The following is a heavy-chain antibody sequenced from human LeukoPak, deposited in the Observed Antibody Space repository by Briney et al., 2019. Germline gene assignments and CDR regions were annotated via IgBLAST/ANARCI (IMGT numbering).Heavy chain of an antibody. J-gene: IGHJ3*02. D-gene: IGHD3-22*01. Sequence: PSETLSLTCTVSGGSISSPNNYWGWIRQPPGKGLEWIGTIYYTGTTYYNPSLKSRVTISVDTSKNQFSLKLSSVTAADTAVYYCARTVSGGYYDSSVLLGASDAFDIWGQGTMVTVSS. CDR1: GGSISSPNNY. CDR2: IYYTGTT. CDR3: ARTVSGGYYDSSVLLGASDAFDI. V-gene: IGHV4-39*07.